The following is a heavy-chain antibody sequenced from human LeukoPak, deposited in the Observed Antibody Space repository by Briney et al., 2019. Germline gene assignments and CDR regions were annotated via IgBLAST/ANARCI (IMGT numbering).Heavy chain of an antibody. Sequence: SETLSLTCAVYGGSSSGYYWSWIRQPPGKGLEWIGEINHSGSTNYNPSLKSRVTISVDTSKNQFSLKLSSVTAADTAVYYCARVPYYDSSGYYYYDRALDIWGQGTMVTVSS. CDR1: GGSSSGYY. V-gene: IGHV4-34*01. J-gene: IGHJ3*02. D-gene: IGHD3-22*01. CDR2: INHSGST. CDR3: ARVPYYDSSGYYYYDRALDI.